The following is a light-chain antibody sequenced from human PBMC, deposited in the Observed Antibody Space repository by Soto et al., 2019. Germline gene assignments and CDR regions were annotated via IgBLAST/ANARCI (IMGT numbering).Light chain of an antibody. CDR3: QHYNSYSEA. CDR2: DAS. Sequence: DIQMTQSPSTLSASVGDRVTITCRASQSINSWLAWYQQRPGKAPDLLIYDASTLQSGVPSRFSGSGSGTEFTLTISSLQPDDFATYYCQHYNSYSEAFGQGTKVELK. V-gene: IGKV1-5*01. CDR1: QSINSW. J-gene: IGKJ1*01.